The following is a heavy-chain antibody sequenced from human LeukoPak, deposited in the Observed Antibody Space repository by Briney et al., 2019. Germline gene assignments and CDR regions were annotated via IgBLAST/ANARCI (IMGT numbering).Heavy chain of an antibody. CDR1: GFSFSDYG. J-gene: IGHJ4*02. CDR2: ISSSSSYI. V-gene: IGHV3-21*01. CDR3: ACSSSWYGPFDY. D-gene: IGHD6-13*01. Sequence: GGSLGLSCVASGFSFSDYGMNWVRQAPGKGLEWVSSISSSSSYIYYADSMKGRFTISRDNAKNSLYLQMNSLRAEDTAVYYCACSSSWYGPFDYWGQGTLVTVPS.